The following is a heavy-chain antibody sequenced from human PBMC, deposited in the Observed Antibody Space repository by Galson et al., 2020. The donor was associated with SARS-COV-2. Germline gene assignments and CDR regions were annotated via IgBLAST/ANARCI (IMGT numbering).Heavy chain of an antibody. CDR3: TREGWQGGY. J-gene: IGHJ4*02. CDR2: IKGDGSET. Sequence: ESLKISCVVSGFTFKDFWMSWVRQAPGKGLEWVANIKGDGSETNYVDSVKGRFSISRDNAVNSLYLQMDGLRVDDTAVYYCTREGWQGGYWGQGTRVTVSS. CDR1: GFTFKDFW. V-gene: IGHV3-7*01.